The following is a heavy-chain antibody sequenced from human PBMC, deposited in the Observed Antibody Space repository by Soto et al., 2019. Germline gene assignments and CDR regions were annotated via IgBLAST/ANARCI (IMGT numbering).Heavy chain of an antibody. CDR3: AKDVSNYDFWSGYSDYYGMDV. CDR1: GFTFSSYG. J-gene: IGHJ6*02. V-gene: IGHV3-30*18. CDR2: ISYDGSNK. Sequence: GGSLRLSCAASGFTFSSYGMHWVRQAPGKGLEWVAVISYDGSNKYYADSVKGRFTISRDNSKNTLYLQMNSLRAEDTAVYYCAKDVSNYDFWSGYSDYYGMDVWGQGTTVTVS. D-gene: IGHD3-3*01.